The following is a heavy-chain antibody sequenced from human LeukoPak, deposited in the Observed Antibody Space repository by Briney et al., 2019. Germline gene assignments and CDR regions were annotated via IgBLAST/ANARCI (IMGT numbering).Heavy chain of an antibody. J-gene: IGHJ6*02. V-gene: IGHV4-59*01. CDR3: ARDLGPTSYYYYYGMDV. CDR1: GGSISSYY. Sequence: SETLSLTCTVSGGSISSYYWSWIRQPPGKGLEWIGYIYYSGSTDYNPSLKSRVTISVDTSKNQFSLKLSSVTAADTAVYYCARDLGPTSYYYYYGMDVWGQGTTVTVSS. CDR2: IYYSGST.